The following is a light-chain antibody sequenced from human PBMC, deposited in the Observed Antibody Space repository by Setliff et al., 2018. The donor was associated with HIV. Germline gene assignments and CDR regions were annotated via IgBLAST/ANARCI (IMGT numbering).Light chain of an antibody. CDR1: SSDIGSYDY. Sequence: QSVLTQPASVSGSPGQSITISCTGTSSDIGSYDYISWYQQHPGKAPKLMIYEVSNRSSGVSNRFSGSKSGITASLTISGLQADDEADYYCCSYAGSTTYVFGTGTKVTVL. CDR2: EVS. CDR3: CSYAGSTTYV. V-gene: IGLV2-14*01. J-gene: IGLJ1*01.